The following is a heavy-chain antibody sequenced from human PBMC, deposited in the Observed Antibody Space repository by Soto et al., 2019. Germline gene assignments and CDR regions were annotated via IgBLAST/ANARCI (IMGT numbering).Heavy chain of an antibody. CDR1: GDTFSDYY. CDR3: ARGGHVVVVTAALDY. V-gene: IGHV1-46*01. Sequence: QVQLMQSGAEVKKPGASVKVSCKASGDTFSDYYIHWVRQAPGQGLEWMGTVNPSGGHTTYSQHFLGRVTMTRDTSTSTLHMELTSLTSEDTAVYYRARGGHVVVVTAALDYWGQGTLVTVSS. CDR2: VNPSGGHT. D-gene: IGHD2-21*02. J-gene: IGHJ4*02.